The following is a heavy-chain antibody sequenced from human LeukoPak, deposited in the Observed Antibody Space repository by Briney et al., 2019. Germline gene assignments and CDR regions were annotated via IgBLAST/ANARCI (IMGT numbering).Heavy chain of an antibody. J-gene: IGHJ5*02. D-gene: IGHD3-10*01. CDR1: GYSFTSYW. V-gene: IGHV5-51*01. CDR3: ARTESQSYYYGSGSYLPNWFDP. CDR2: IYPGDSDT. Sequence: GESLKISCKGSGYSFTSYWIGWVRQMPGKGLEWMGIIYPGDSDTRYSPSLQGQVTISADKSISTAYLQWSSLKASDTAMYYCARTESQSYYYGSGSYLPNWFDPWGQGTLVTVSS.